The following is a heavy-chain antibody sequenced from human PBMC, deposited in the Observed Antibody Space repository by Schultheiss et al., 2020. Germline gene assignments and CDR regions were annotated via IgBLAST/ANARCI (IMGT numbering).Heavy chain of an antibody. CDR1: GLSFSYARMG. J-gene: IGHJ1*01. V-gene: IGHV2-26*01. CDR2: IFSNDEK. CDR3: AHSNSSNWREYLEH. Sequence: SGPTLVKPTETLTLTCTVSGLSFSYARMGVSWIRQPPGKALEWLAHIFSNDEKSYSTSLKSRLTISKDTSKSQVVLIMTNMDPVDTATYYCAHSNSSNWREYLEHWGQGTLVTVSS. D-gene: IGHD6-13*01.